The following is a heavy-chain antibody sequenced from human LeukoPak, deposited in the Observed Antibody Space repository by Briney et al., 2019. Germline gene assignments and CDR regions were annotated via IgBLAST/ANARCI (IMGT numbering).Heavy chain of an antibody. Sequence: ASVKVSCKVSGYTLTELSMHWVRQAPGKGLEGMGGFDPENGETIYAQKFQGRVTMTEDTSTDTAYMELTSLRSEDTAVYYCAIDRSGYGDYRWFDPWGQGTLVTVSS. CDR1: GYTLTELS. V-gene: IGHV1-24*01. CDR3: AIDRSGYGDYRWFDP. J-gene: IGHJ5*02. D-gene: IGHD4-17*01. CDR2: FDPENGET.